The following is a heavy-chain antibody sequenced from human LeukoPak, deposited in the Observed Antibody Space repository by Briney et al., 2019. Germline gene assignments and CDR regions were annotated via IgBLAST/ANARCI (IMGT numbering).Heavy chain of an antibody. J-gene: IGHJ4*02. V-gene: IGHV1-24*01. CDR1: GYTFTSYG. CDR3: ALPRRSGSYDFDY. CDR2: FDPEDGET. D-gene: IGHD1-26*01. Sequence: ASVKVSCKASGYTFTSYGISWVRQAPGQGLEWMGGFDPEDGETIYAQKFQGRVTMTEDTSTDTAYMELSSLRSEDTAVYYCALPRRSGSYDFDYWGQGTLVAVSS.